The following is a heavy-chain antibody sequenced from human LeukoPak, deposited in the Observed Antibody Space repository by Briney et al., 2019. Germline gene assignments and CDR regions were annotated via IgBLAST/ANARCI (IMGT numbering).Heavy chain of an antibody. D-gene: IGHD1-26*01. CDR3: ARHFAVMGSYSAEGAFDI. Sequence: SETLSLTCAVSGYSISSGYYWGWIPQPPGKGLEWIGSIYHSGSTYYNPSLKSRVTISVDTSKNQFSLKLSSVTAADTAVYYCARHFAVMGSYSAEGAFDIWGQGTMVTVSS. V-gene: IGHV4-38-2*01. CDR1: GYSISSGYY. J-gene: IGHJ3*02. CDR2: IYHSGST.